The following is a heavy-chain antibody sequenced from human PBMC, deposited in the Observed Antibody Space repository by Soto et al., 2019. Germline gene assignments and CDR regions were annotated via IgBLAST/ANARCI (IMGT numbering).Heavy chain of an antibody. D-gene: IGHD6-19*01. CDR1: GFTVSSNY. V-gene: IGHV3-66*01. CDR2: IYSGGST. CDR3: ARSSIAVAEGFDP. Sequence: GGSLRLSCAASGFTVSSNYMSWVRQAPGKGLEWVSVIYSGGSTYYADSVKGRFTISRDNSKNTLYLQMNSLRAEDTAVYYCARSSIAVAEGFDPWGQGTLVTVSS. J-gene: IGHJ5*02.